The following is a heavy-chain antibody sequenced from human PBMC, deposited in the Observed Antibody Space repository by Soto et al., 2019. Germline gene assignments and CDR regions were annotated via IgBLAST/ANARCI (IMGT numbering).Heavy chain of an antibody. V-gene: IGHV4-59*08. J-gene: IGHJ4*02. CDR2: IYYSGST. D-gene: IGHD2-2*01. CDR1: GGSISSYY. Sequence: SETLSLTCTVSGGSISSYYGSWIRQPPGKGLEWIGYIYYSGSTNYNPSLKSRVTISVDTSENQFSLKLSSVTAADTAVYYCARRYCSSTSCPYYFDYWGQGTLVTVSS. CDR3: ARRYCSSTSCPYYFDY.